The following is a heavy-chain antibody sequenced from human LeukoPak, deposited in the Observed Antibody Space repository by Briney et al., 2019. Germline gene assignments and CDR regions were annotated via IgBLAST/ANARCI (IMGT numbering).Heavy chain of an antibody. Sequence: PSETLSLTCTVSGGSISSYYWSWIRQPPGKGLEWIGYIYYSGSTNYNPFLKSRVTISVDTSKNQFSLKLSSVTAADTAVYYCARERSDWFDPWGQGTVVTVSS. CDR3: ARERSDWFDP. V-gene: IGHV4-59*01. CDR1: GGSISSYY. J-gene: IGHJ5*02. CDR2: IYYSGST.